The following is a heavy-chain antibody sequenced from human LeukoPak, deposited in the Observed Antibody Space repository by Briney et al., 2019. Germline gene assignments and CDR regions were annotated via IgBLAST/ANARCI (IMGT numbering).Heavy chain of an antibody. Sequence: GGSLRLSCAASGLIVTSDFMGWVRQAPGKGLEWVSLIASAGETYYADSVKGRFTISRDNSKNTVSLQMNSLRVDDTAVYYCANSRGTYWGQGTLVTVPS. CDR3: ANSRGTY. V-gene: IGHV3-53*01. CDR2: IASAGET. CDR1: GLIVTSDF. J-gene: IGHJ4*02. D-gene: IGHD3-16*01.